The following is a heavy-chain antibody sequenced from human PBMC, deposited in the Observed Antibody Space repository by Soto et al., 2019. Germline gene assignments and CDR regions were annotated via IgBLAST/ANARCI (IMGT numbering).Heavy chain of an antibody. CDR3: ARAGGDGYNPYLYFQH. J-gene: IGHJ1*01. Sequence: QVQLQESGPGLVKPSQTLSLTCTVSGGSISSGDYYWSWIRQPPGKGLEWIGYIYYSGSTDYNPSLKSRVTISVDTSKNQFSLKLSSVTAADTAVYYCARAGGDGYNPYLYFQHWGQGTLVTVSS. V-gene: IGHV4-30-4*01. CDR2: IYYSGST. CDR1: GGSISSGDYY. D-gene: IGHD5-12*01.